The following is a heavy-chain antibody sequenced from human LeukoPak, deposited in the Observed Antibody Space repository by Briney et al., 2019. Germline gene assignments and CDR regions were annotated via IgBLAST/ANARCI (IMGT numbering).Heavy chain of an antibody. CDR1: GDTFVRFP. J-gene: IGHJ4*02. CDR2: IIPVFDMT. CDR3: TKGPHDYGDFVYF. V-gene: IGHV1-69*04. D-gene: IGHD4-17*01. Sequence: SVKVSCKASGDTFVRFPISWVRLAPGQGLEWMGRIIPVFDMTNYAPKFQGRITMTADISTTTAYMELRSLKSEDSAIYYCTKGPHDYGDFVYFWGQGTRVTVSS.